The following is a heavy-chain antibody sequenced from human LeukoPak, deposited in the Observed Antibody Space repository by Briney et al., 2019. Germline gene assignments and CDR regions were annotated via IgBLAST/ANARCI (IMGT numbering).Heavy chain of an antibody. CDR2: MKHGGGET. V-gene: IGHV3-7*01. D-gene: IGHD4-17*01. CDR3: ARGPNYGERVDYLDS. CDR1: GFTFSSRC. J-gene: IGHJ4*02. Sequence: AGYLCFSCVASGFTFSSRCINWVRQAPGKGLEWVAWMKHGGGETYYAESVKGRFAVSRDNANNTLYLQMNSLSVDDTAIYYCARGPNYGERVDYLDSWGQGTKVTVSS.